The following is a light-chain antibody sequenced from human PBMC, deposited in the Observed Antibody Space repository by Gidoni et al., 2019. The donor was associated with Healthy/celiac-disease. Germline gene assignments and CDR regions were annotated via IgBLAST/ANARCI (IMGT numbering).Light chain of an antibody. V-gene: IGKV3-20*01. J-gene: IGKJ4*01. CDR1: QSVSSSY. Sequence: EIVLTQSPGTLSLSPGERATLSCRASQSVSSSYLAWYQQKPGQAPRLLIYGASSRATGITDRFSGSGSGTDFTLTISRLEPEDFAGYYCQQYGSSPLTFGGXTKVEIK. CDR3: QQYGSSPLT. CDR2: GAS.